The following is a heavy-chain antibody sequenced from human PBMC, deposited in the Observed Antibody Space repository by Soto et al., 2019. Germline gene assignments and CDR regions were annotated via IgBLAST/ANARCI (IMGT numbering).Heavy chain of an antibody. CDR1: GFTFGDHA. CDR2: IRSKEYGGTS. J-gene: IGHJ4*02. CDR3: TRKGATWGAFDY. V-gene: IGHV3-49*04. Sequence: GGSLRLSCAASGFTFGDHAMGWVRQAPGRGLEWVTFIRSKEYGGTSEYAASVKGRFTISRDDSQGIAYLQMDSLKTEDTAIYYCTRKGATWGAFDYWGRGSPVTVSS. D-gene: IGHD1-26*01.